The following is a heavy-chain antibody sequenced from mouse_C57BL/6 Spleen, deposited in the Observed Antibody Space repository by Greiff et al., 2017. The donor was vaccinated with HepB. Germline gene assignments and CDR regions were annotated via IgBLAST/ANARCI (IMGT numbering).Heavy chain of an antibody. CDR3: ARVRSIYYDYDDWYFDV. D-gene: IGHD2-4*01. CDR2: IFPGSGST. CDR1: GYTFTDYY. Sequence: QVQLQQSGPELVKPGASVKISCKASGYTFTDYYINWVKQRPGQGLEWIGWIFPGSGSTYYNEKFKGKATLTVDKSSSTAYMLLSSLTSEDSAVYCCARVRSIYYDYDDWYFDVWGTGTTVTVSS. V-gene: IGHV1-75*01. J-gene: IGHJ1*03.